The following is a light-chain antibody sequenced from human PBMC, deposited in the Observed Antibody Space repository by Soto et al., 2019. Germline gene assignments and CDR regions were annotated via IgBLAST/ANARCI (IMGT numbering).Light chain of an antibody. CDR2: GAS. CDR3: QHYGSSRT. J-gene: IGKJ1*01. CDR1: QSVSSS. V-gene: IGKV3-20*01. Sequence: EIVLTQSPGTLSLSPGERATLSCRASQSVSSSLAWYQQKPGQAPRLHIYGASSRATGIPDRFSGSGSGPDFTLTISRLEPEDFAVYFCQHYGSSRTFGQGTKVEIK.